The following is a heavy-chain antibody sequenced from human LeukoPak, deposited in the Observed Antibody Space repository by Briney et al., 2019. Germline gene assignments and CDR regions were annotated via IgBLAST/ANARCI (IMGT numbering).Heavy chain of an antibody. CDR2: MNPNSGNT. J-gene: IGHJ4*02. CDR1: GYTFTSYD. V-gene: IGHV1-8*01. Sequence: ASVKVSRKASGYTFTSYDINWVRQATGQGLGWMGWMNPNSGNTAYAQKFQGRVTMSRDTSISTAYMELSSLRSEDTAVYYCARLPKYSRPLDYWGQGTLVTVSS. D-gene: IGHD6-6*01. CDR3: ARLPKYSRPLDY.